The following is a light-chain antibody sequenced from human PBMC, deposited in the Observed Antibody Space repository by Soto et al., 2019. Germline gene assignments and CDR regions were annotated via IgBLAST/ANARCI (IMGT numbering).Light chain of an antibody. J-gene: IGLJ3*02. V-gene: IGLV4-60*01. CDR3: ETLDFNTRV. CDR1: SGHSSYI. CDR2: LEGSGSY. Sequence: QAVVTQSSSASASLGSSVKLTCTLSSGHSSYIIAWHQQQPGKAPRFLMKLEGSGSYNKGSGVPDRFSGSSSGADRYLTISNLQLEDEADYYCETLDFNTRVFGGGTKLTVL.